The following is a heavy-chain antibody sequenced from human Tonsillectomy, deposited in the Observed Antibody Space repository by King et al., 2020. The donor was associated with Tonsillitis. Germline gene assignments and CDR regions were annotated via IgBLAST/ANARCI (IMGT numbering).Heavy chain of an antibody. CDR3: ARGAAAPGSWFDT. Sequence: QLVQSGAEVKKPGSSVKVSCKASGGTFSSYTISWVRQAPGQGLEWMGGIIPIFDTAHYDLKFQGRVIITADESTSTAYMELSSLRSDDTAVYYCARGAAAPGSWFDTWGQGTPVIVSS. CDR2: IIPIFDTA. CDR1: GGTFSSYT. D-gene: IGHD6-13*01. J-gene: IGHJ5*02. V-gene: IGHV1-69*12.